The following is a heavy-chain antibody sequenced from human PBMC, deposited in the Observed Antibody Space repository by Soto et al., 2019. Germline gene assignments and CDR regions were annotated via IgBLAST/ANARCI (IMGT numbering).Heavy chain of an antibody. Sequence: WGSLRLSCAASEFTVSSNYMNWVRQAPGKGLECVSTIYSGGSTYYADSVKGRFTISRDNSTNTLYLQMNNLRAEDTAVYYCLCLEVVTKHGMDGCVKGTTVT. CDR3: LCLEVVTKHGMDG. CDR1: EFTVSSNY. CDR2: IYSGGST. D-gene: IGHD2-15*01. J-gene: IGHJ6*04. V-gene: IGHV3-53*01.